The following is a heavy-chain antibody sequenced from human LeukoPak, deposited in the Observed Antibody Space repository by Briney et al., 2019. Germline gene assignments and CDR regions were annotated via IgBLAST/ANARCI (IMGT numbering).Heavy chain of an antibody. Sequence: PSETLSLTCTVSGGSISSSSYYWGWIRQPPGKGLEWIGSIYYSGSTYYNPSLKSRVTISVDTSKNQFSLKLSSVTAADTAVYYCASQSLDGDYFDYWGQGTLVTVSS. V-gene: IGHV4-39*07. J-gene: IGHJ4*02. CDR2: IYYSGST. D-gene: IGHD3-16*01. CDR1: GGSISSSSYY. CDR3: ASQSLDGDYFDY.